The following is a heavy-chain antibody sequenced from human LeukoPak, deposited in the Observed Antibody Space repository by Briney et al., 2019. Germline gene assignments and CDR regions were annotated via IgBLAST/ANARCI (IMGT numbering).Heavy chain of an antibody. CDR3: AREAYYDCSGSLDY. D-gene: IGHD3-22*01. CDR1: GFKFSTYA. Sequence: GGSLRLSCAASGFKFSTYATSWVRQAPGKGLEWVSCINGRGVSTYYADSVKGRFTISRDNSKNTLYLHMSSLRADDTAIYYCAREAYYDCSGSLDYWGQGTLVTVSS. CDR2: INGRGVST. V-gene: IGHV3-23*01. J-gene: IGHJ4*02.